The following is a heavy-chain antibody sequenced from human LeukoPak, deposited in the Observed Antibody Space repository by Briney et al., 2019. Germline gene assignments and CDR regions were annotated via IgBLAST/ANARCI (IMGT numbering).Heavy chain of an antibody. J-gene: IGHJ4*02. CDR2: ISSNSSYI. CDR3: ARAISGSPLY. D-gene: IGHD1-26*01. V-gene: IGHV3-21*01. Sequence: GGSLRLSCAASGFTFSNYWMNWVRQAPGKGLEWVSSISSNSSYIYYADSVKGRFTISRDNAKNSLHLQMNSLRAEDTAVYSCARAISGSPLYWGQGTLVTVSS. CDR1: GFTFSNYW.